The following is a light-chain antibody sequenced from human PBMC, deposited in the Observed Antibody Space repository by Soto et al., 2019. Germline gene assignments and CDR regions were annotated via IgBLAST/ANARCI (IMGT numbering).Light chain of an antibody. CDR1: QSVSSN. J-gene: IGKJ1*01. CDR3: QQYNNWPPWT. CDR2: GAS. V-gene: IGKV3-15*01. Sequence: EIVMTQSPGTLSVSPGERATLSCRASQSVSSNLACYQQKPGQPPRLLIYGASTRATGIPARFSGSGSGTEFTLTISSLQSEDFAVYYCQQYNNWPPWTFGQGTKVEIK.